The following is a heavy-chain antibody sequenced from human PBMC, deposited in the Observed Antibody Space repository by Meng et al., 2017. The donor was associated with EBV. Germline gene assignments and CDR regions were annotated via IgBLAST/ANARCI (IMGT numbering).Heavy chain of an antibody. CDR1: GGTFSSYA. D-gene: IGHD6-13*01. Sequence: VQSGAGGKRPGSSVKVSCKASGGTFSSYAISWVRQAPGQGLEWMGGIIPIFGTANYAQKFQGRVTITADKSTSTAYMELSSLRSEDTAVYYCARAEIAAAGRLDYWGQGTLVTVSS. CDR3: ARAEIAAAGRLDY. J-gene: IGHJ4*02. V-gene: IGHV1-69*06. CDR2: IIPIFGTA.